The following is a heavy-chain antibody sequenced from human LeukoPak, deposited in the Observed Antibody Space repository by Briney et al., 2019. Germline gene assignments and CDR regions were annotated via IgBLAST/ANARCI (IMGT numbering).Heavy chain of an antibody. J-gene: IGHJ4*02. CDR1: GDSVTSAY. CDR2: ISYTADS. D-gene: IGHD3-10*01. V-gene: IGHV4-59*08. Sequence: SETLSLTCSVSGDSVTSAYSSSIRQPPGGGLWRIGYISYTADSNYNPSLKSRVTISTDTSKNQFSLNLSSVTATDTAVYYCATSSHSGSYRAHWGQGTLVTVSS. CDR3: ATSSHSGSYRAH.